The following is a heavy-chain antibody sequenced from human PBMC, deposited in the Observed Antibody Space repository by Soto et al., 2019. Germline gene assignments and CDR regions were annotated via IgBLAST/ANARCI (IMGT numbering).Heavy chain of an antibody. CDR2: IKSGAYGGTA. J-gene: IGHJ3*02. D-gene: IGHD3-22*01. CDR3: TRGLGGYFGQDAFDI. V-gene: IGHV3-49*03. CDR1: GFSFSGYD. Sequence: EVRLVESGGGLAQPGRSLRLSCTASGFSFSGYDVSWFRQAPGMGLEWVASIKSGAYGGTAEYAASVRGRFTISREDSTSVASLQMSSLKIEDSAVYHCTRGLGGYFGQDAFDIWGQGTMVTVSS.